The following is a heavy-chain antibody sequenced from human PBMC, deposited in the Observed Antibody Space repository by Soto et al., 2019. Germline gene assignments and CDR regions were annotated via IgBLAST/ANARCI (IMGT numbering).Heavy chain of an antibody. CDR3: ARARHNWNYVVVDY. CDR2: IYYSGST. J-gene: IGHJ4*02. CDR1: GGSISSYY. V-gene: IGHV4-59*01. D-gene: IGHD1-7*01. Sequence: SVTLSLTCTVSGGSISSYYWSWIRQPPGKGLEWIGYIYYSGSTNYNPSLKSRVTISVDTSKNQFSLKLSSVTAADTAVYYCARARHNWNYVVVDYWGQGTLVTVSS.